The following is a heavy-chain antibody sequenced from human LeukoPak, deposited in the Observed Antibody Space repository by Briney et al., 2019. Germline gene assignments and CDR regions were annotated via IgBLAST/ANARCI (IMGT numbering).Heavy chain of an antibody. CDR2: IYTSGST. D-gene: IGHD2-21*01. CDR3: ARDWPPGETYWYFDL. J-gene: IGHJ2*01. CDR1: GGSFSGYY. V-gene: IGHV4-59*10. Sequence: PSETLSLTCAVYGGSFSGYYWSWIRQPPGKGLEWIGRIYTSGSTNYNPSLKSRVTMSVDTSKNQFSLKLSSVTAADTAVYYCARDWPPGETYWYFDLWGRGTLVTVSS.